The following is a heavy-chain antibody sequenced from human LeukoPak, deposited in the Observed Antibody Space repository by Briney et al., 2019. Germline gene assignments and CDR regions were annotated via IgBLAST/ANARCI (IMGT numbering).Heavy chain of an antibody. J-gene: IGHJ3*02. CDR1: GGSISSYY. CDR2: IYYSGST. CDR3: ARLRGGSSGNAFDI. D-gene: IGHD2-15*01. V-gene: IGHV4-59*08. Sequence: SETLSLTCTVSGGSISSYYWSWIRQPPGKGLEWIGYIYYSGSTNYNPSLKSRVTISEDTSKNQFSLKLSSVTAADTAVYYCARLRGGSSGNAFDIWGQGTMVTVSS.